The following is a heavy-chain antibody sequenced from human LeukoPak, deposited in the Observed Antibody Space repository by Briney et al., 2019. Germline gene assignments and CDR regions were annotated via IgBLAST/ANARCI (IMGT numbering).Heavy chain of an antibody. CDR2: IRYDGRNK. D-gene: IGHD6-19*01. J-gene: IGHJ4*02. Sequence: PGGSLRLSCAASGFTFSNYGMHWVRQAPGKGLEWVGFIRYDGRNKYYADFVKGRFTISRDNSKNTLYLQMNSLRAEDTAVYYCAKDRDSSGWYFDYWGQGTLVTVSS. CDR1: GFTFSNYG. V-gene: IGHV3-30*02. CDR3: AKDRDSSGWYFDY.